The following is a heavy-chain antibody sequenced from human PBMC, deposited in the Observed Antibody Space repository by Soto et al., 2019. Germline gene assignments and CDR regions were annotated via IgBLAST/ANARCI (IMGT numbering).Heavy chain of an antibody. Sequence: ASVKVSCKASGYTFTSYGISWVRQAPGQGLEWMGWISAYNGNTNYAQKLQGRVTMTTDTSTSTAYMELRSLRSDDTTVYYCARAYSSSWYKLAADYWGQGTLDTVSS. CDR2: ISAYNGNT. D-gene: IGHD6-13*01. V-gene: IGHV1-18*01. CDR3: ARAYSSSWYKLAADY. CDR1: GYTFTSYG. J-gene: IGHJ4*02.